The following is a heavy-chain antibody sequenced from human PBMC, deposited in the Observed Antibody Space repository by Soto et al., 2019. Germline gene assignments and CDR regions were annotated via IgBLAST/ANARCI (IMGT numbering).Heavy chain of an antibody. V-gene: IGHV3-7*05. J-gene: IGHJ5*02. CDR2: IKDDGGDE. D-gene: IGHD6-19*01. CDR3: AGGSGWISDT. CDR1: GFTFSPSW. Sequence: EVQLVESGGGLVQPGGSLRLSCAASGFTFSPSWMSWVRQAPGKGLEWVAIIKDDGGDELYLEAVRGRFTISRDNAKKSLYRAMDSLRGEDTAVYYCAGGSGWISDTWGQGTLVTVSS.